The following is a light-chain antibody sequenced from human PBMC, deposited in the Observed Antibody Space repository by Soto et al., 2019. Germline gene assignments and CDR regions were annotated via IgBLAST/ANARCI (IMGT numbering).Light chain of an antibody. Sequence: DIVMTQAPDSLAVSLGERATINCKSSQSVLYSSNNKNYLAWYQQKPSQPPKLLIYCASTRESGVPDRFSGSGSGTDFTLTISSLQAEDVAVYYCQQYYSTPLSFGQGTKVEIK. CDR3: QQYYSTPLS. J-gene: IGKJ1*01. V-gene: IGKV4-1*01. CDR1: QSVLYSSNNKNY. CDR2: CAS.